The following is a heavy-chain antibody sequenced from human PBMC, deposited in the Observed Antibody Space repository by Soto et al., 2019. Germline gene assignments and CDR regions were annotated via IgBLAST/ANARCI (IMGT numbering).Heavy chain of an antibody. CDR2: IYPGDSDT. V-gene: IGHV5-51*01. J-gene: IGHJ6*02. Sequence: PGESLKISCKGSGYTFTNYWIGWVRQMPGKGPEWMGIIYPGDSDTKYNPSFQGQVTISADKSITTTYLQWSSLKASDTAIYYCAASIFYSGMDVWGQGTTVTVSS. CDR1: GYTFTNYW. CDR3: AASIFYSGMDV.